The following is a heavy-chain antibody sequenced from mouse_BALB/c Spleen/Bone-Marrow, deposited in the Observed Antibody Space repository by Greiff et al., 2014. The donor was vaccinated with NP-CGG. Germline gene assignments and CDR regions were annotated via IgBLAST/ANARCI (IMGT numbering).Heavy chain of an antibody. CDR2: IRNKANGYTT. J-gene: IGHJ3*01. Sequence: EVKLVESGGGWVQPGGSLRLSCATSGFTFTDYYMSWVRQPPGKALEWLGFIRNKANGYTTEYSASVKGRFTISRDNSQSILYLQMNTLRAEDSATYYCARDYGNYVRFAYWGQGTLVTVSA. CDR1: GFTFTDYY. CDR3: ARDYGNYVRFAY. D-gene: IGHD2-1*01. V-gene: IGHV7-3*02.